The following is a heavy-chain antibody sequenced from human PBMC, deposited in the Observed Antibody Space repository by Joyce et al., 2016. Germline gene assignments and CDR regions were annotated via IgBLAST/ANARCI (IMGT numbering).Heavy chain of an antibody. J-gene: IGHJ5*02. CDR1: GGTFSTYP. V-gene: IGHV1-69*12. D-gene: IGHD1-26*01. Sequence: QVQLVQSGAEVKKPGSSVKVSCKASGGTFSTYPIAWVRQAPGQGLEWIGGTSPIFDTPNYAQRFQGRVTITADVSTGTAYMELSSLTSEDTAIYYCARDSEEVGWFDPWGQGTLVTVSS. CDR2: TSPIFDTP. CDR3: ARDSEEVGWFDP.